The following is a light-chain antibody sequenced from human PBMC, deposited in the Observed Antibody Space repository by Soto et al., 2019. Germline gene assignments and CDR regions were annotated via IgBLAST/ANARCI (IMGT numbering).Light chain of an antibody. CDR1: SSDVGSYNL. V-gene: IGLV2-23*01. J-gene: IGLJ2*01. CDR2: EGS. CDR3: CSYADSNTWL. Sequence: QSALTQPASVSGSPGQSITISCTGTSSDVGSYNLVSWYQHHPGKAPKLMIYEGSKRPSGVSNRFSGSKSGNTASLTISGLRAEDEADYYCCSYADSNTWLFGGGTKLTVL.